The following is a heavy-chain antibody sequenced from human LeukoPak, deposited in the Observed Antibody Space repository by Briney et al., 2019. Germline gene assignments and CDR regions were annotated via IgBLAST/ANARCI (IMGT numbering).Heavy chain of an antibody. CDR1: GFTFGDYA. CDR2: IRSKAYGGTT. CDR3: TRANSGSYFPF. J-gene: IGHJ4*02. V-gene: IGHV3-49*04. Sequence: GGSLRLSCTASGFTFGDYAMSWVRQAPGKGLEWVGFIRSKAYGGTTEYAASVKGRFTISRDDSKSIAYLQMNSLKTEDTAVYYCTRANSGSYFPFWGQGTLVTVSS. D-gene: IGHD1-26*01.